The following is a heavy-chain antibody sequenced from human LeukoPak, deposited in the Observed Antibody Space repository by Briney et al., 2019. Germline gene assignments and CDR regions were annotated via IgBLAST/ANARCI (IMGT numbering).Heavy chain of an antibody. CDR3: ARDHDPDRIFDS. CDR2: IYYRRNT. Sequence: PSETLSLTCTVSGGSISSYYWSWIRQPPGKGLEWIGYIYYRRNTNYNPSLKSRVTISVDSSENQFSLKLSSVTAADTAVYYCARDHDPDRIFDSWGQGTLVTVSS. V-gene: IGHV4-59*01. CDR1: GGSISSYY. D-gene: IGHD1-14*01. J-gene: IGHJ4*02.